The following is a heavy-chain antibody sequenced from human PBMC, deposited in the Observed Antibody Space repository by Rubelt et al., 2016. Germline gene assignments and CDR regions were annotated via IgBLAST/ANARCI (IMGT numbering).Heavy chain of an antibody. V-gene: IGHV4-38-2*02. J-gene: IGHJ5*02. CDR3: ARGHNWNYEFYNWFDP. CDR2: IYHSGST. CDR1: GYSISSGYY. D-gene: IGHD1-7*01. Sequence: QVQLQESGPGLVKPSETLSLTCTVSGYSISSGYYWGWIRQPPGKGLEWIGSIYHSGSTYYNPSLKSRVTISVDTSKNQFSLKLSSVTAADTAGYYCARGHNWNYEFYNWFDPWGQGTLVTVSS.